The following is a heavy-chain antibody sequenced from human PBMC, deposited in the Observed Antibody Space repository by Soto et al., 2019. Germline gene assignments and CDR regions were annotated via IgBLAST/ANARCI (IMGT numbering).Heavy chain of an antibody. D-gene: IGHD3-22*01. J-gene: IGHJ6*02. CDR3: ARRLYYDSSGFEGGGMDV. V-gene: IGHV4-59*08. CDR1: GGSISSYY. CDR2: IYYSGST. Sequence: PLSLTCTDSGGSISSYYWSWIRQPPGKGLEWIGYIYYSGSTNYNPSLKSRVTISVDTSKNQFSLKLSSVTAADTAVYYCARRLYYDSSGFEGGGMDVWGQGTTVTVSS.